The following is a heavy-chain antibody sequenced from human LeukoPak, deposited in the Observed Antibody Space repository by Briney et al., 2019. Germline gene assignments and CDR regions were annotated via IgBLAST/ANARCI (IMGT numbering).Heavy chain of an antibody. CDR3: ARDPSVAGTYWYFDL. CDR2: IYYSGST. J-gene: IGHJ2*01. V-gene: IGHV4-59*01. Sequence: SETLSLTCTVSGGSISSYYWSWIRQPPGKGLEWIGYIYYSGSTNYNPSLKSRVTISVDTSKNQFSLKLSSVTVADTAVYYCARDPSVAGTYWYFDLWGRGTLVTVSS. D-gene: IGHD6-19*01. CDR1: GGSISSYY.